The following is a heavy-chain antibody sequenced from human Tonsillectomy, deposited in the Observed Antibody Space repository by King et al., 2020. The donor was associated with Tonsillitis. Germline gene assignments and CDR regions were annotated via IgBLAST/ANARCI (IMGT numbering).Heavy chain of an antibody. J-gene: IGHJ5*02. D-gene: IGHD1-26*01. V-gene: IGHV1-46*01. Sequence: VQLVESGAEVKKPGASVKVSCKASGYTFTNYYMHWVRQAPGQGLEWMGIINPSGGDASYAQKFQGRVTMTRDTSTSTVYMELSSLRSEDTAMYYCARSMKWELLWFDHWGQGTLVIVSS. CDR2: INPSGGDA. CDR3: ARSMKWELLWFDH. CDR1: GYTFTNYY.